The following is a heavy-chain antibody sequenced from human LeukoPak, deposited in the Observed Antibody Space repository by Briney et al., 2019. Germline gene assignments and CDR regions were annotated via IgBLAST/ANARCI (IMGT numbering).Heavy chain of an antibody. CDR1: GFTFHIYA. J-gene: IGHJ4*02. Sequence: GGSLRLSCAASGFTFHIYAMNWVRQAPGKGLEWVSAINGGGYGTYYADSVKGRFTISRDNSKNTLYLQMNTLRAEDTAVYFCAKAYSSAWYYFDYWGQGTLVTVSS. V-gene: IGHV3-23*01. D-gene: IGHD6-19*01. CDR3: AKAYSSAWYYFDY. CDR2: INGGGYGT.